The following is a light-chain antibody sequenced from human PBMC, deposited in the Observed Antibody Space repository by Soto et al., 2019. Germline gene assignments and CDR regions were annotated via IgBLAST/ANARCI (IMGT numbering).Light chain of an antibody. Sequence: DIPMTQSPSSLSASVGDRVTITCRASQGIRNGLGWFQQKPGKAPKRLIYAASSLQSGVSSRFSGSGSGTEFTLTISSLQPEDFATYYCLQHNSYPRTFGGGTKVEIK. CDR1: QGIRNG. CDR2: AAS. J-gene: IGKJ4*02. V-gene: IGKV1-17*01. CDR3: LQHNSYPRT.